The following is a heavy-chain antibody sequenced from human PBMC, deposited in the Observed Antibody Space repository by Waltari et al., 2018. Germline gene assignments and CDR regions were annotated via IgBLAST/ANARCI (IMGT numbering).Heavy chain of an antibody. D-gene: IGHD4-4*01. CDR3: AKDLRDYSNDY. Sequence: VLLLASAGGFVQPGGSLRRSGGSSGFALSTYAMTWVRQAPGKGLEGVSLIYGGGSPTHYADSVKGRFTISRDDSKNTLFLEMNSLRVDDTAVYYCAKDLRDYSNDYWGQGTLVTVSS. CDR1: GFALSTYA. CDR2: IYGGGSPT. V-gene: IGHV3-23*03. J-gene: IGHJ4*02.